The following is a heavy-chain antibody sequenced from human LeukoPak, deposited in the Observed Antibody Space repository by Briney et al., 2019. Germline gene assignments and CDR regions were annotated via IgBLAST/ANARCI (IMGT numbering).Heavy chain of an antibody. CDR3: ARPSMVRGVLYYMDV. CDR1: GGSFSGNDYY. D-gene: IGHD3-10*01. CDR2: IYTSGST. J-gene: IGHJ6*03. Sequence: SETLSLTCTVSGGSFSGNDYYWGWIRQPPGKEPEWIGRIYTSGSTNNNPSLKSRATISADTSKNQFSLKLSSVTAADTAVYYCARPSMVRGVLYYMDVWGKGTTVTVSS. V-gene: IGHV4-39*07.